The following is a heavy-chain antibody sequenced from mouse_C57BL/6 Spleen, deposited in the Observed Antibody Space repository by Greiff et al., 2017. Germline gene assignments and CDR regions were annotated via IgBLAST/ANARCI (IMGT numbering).Heavy chain of an antibody. J-gene: IGHJ2*01. CDR3: TRGYYGSPPFDY. Sequence: VQLKESGEGLVKPGGSLKLSCAASGFTFSSYAMSWVRQTPEKRLEWVAYISSGGDYIYYADTVKGRFAISRDNARNTLYLQMSSLKSEDTAMYYCTRGYYGSPPFDYWGQGTTLTVSS. CDR2: ISSGGDYI. D-gene: IGHD1-1*01. V-gene: IGHV5-9-1*02. CDR1: GFTFSSYA.